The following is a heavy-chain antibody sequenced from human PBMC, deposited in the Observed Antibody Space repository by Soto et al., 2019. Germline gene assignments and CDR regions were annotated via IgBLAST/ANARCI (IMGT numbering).Heavy chain of an antibody. D-gene: IGHD2-15*01. CDR2: IYYSGST. J-gene: IGHJ4*02. CDR3: ARVIAERATGFDY. Sequence: KPSETLSLTCTVSGGSVSSGSYYWSWIRQPPGKGLEWIGYIYYSGSTNYNPSLKSRVTISVDTSKNQFSLKLSSVTAADTAVYYCARVIAERATGFDYWGQGTLVTVSS. V-gene: IGHV4-61*01. CDR1: GGSVSSGSYY.